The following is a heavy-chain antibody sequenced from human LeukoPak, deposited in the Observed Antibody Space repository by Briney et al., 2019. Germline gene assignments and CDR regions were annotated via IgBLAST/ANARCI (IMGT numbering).Heavy chain of an antibody. D-gene: IGHD4-23*01. Sequence: RAQTLSLTCAISGDSVSSNSAAWNWIRQSPSRGLEWLGRKYYRYKWYNEYGVTVKGRITIHPDTSKNQSSLQLNSMNHEDTAVYYCAGGNGGLDYWGQGTLVTVSS. V-gene: IGHV6-1*01. CDR3: AGGNGGLDY. CDR1: GDSVSSNSAA. CDR2: KYYRYKWYN. J-gene: IGHJ4*02.